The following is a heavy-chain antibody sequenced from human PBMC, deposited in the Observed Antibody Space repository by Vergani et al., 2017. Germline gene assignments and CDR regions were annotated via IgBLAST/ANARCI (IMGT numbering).Heavy chain of an antibody. Sequence: QVQLQESGPGLVKPSETLSLTCTVSGGSISSYYWSWIRQPPGKGLEWIGYIYTSGSTNYNPSLKSRVTISVDTSKNQFSLKLSSVTAADTAVYYCARGPARWSPFDYWGQGTLVTVSS. CDR3: ARGPARWSPFDY. D-gene: IGHD2-15*01. CDR2: IYTSGST. J-gene: IGHJ4*02. CDR1: GGSISSYY. V-gene: IGHV4-4*09.